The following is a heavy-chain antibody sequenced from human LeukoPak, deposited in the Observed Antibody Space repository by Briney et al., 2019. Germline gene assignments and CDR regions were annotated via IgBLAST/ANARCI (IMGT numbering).Heavy chain of an antibody. Sequence: GGPLRLSCAASGFTFSSYSMNWVRQAPGKGLEWVSSIGSSSSYIYYADSVKGRFTISRDNAKNSVYLPMNSLRAEDTAVYYCARVGPSGYSYGHEDYWGQGTLVTVSS. V-gene: IGHV3-21*01. J-gene: IGHJ4*02. CDR1: GFTFSSYS. CDR3: ARVGPSGYSYGHEDY. CDR2: IGSSSSYI. D-gene: IGHD5-18*01.